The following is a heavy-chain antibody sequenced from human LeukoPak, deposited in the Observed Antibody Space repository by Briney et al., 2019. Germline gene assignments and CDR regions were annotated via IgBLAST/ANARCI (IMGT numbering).Heavy chain of an antibody. D-gene: IGHD3-10*01. CDR3: ARMVRGVNYFDS. Sequence: SETLSLTCTVSSDSIIDYYWNWVRQPVGQGPEWIGRIHLRETITTDYNPSLASRVTMSIDTSRNQFSLSLTSVTAADTAIYYCARMVRGVNYFDSWGLGILVTVSS. V-gene: IGHV4-4*07. J-gene: IGHJ4*02. CDR2: IHLRETITT. CDR1: SDSIIDYY.